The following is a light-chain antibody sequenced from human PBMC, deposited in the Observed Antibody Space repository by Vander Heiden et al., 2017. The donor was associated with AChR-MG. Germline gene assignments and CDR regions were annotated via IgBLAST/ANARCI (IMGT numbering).Light chain of an antibody. Sequence: QPVLTQSSSASASLGSSVTPTCTLSSGHVSYIIAWHKQQPGKAPRYWMKLEGSARYNKGSGVPDRFSGSSSGADRYLSISNRLSEDEPDYSCETWDRNTHRVFGGGTKLTVL. V-gene: IGLV4-60*03. CDR1: SGHVSYI. CDR2: LEGSARY. J-gene: IGLJ3*02. CDR3: ETWDRNTHRV.